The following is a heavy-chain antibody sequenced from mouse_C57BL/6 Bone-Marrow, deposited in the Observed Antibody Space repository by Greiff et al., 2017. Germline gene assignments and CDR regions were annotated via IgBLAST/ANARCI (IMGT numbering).Heavy chain of an antibody. CDR1: GFNIKDYY. J-gene: IGHJ3*01. Sequence: VQLQQSGAELVRPGASVKLSCTASGFNIKDYYMHWVKQRPEQGLEWIGRIDPEDGDTEYAPKFQGKATMTADTSSNTASLQLSSLTSADTAVFYCTTRLQAWFAYGGRASLVIGSA. CDR3: TTRLQAWFAY. V-gene: IGHV14-1*01. CDR2: IDPEDGDT. D-gene: IGHD2-2*01.